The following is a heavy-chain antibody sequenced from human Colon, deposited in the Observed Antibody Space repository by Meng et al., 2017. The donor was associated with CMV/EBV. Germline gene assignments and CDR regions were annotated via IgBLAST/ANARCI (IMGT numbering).Heavy chain of an antibody. CDR2: IYYSGYT. D-gene: IGHD4-17*01. V-gene: IGHV4-39*07. J-gene: IGHJ4*02. Sequence: QLQLQESGPGLVKPSETLSLTCTVSGGSISSSTYYWGWIRQTPAKGLEWIGNIYYSGYTYYNPSLKSRLTISVDTSKNQFSLKLTSVTAADTAVYYCATDYGDYYFDRWGQGTLVTVSS. CDR1: GGSISSSTYY. CDR3: ATDYGDYYFDR.